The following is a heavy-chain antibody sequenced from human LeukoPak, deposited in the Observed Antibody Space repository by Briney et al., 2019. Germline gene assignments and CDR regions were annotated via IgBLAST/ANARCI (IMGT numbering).Heavy chain of an antibody. CDR1: AYTFTAYY. CDR2: INPKSRGT. D-gene: IGHD3-10*01. CDR3: ARERPSITLVRGVVNDFDY. J-gene: IGHJ4*02. V-gene: IGHV1-2*02. Sequence: ASVKVSCTASAYTFTAYYMHWVRQAPGQGLEWMGWINPKSRGTHYSQKFQGRVTMTRDTSISTAYMELSRLRSDDTAVYYCARERPSITLVRGVVNDFDYWGQGTLVTVSS.